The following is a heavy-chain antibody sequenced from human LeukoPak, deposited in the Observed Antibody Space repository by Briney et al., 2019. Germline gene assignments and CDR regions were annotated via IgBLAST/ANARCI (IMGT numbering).Heavy chain of an antibody. CDR1: GFTFSSYS. D-gene: IGHD3-22*01. CDR2: ISYDGSNK. Sequence: PGGSLRLSCAASGFTFSSYSMNWVRQAPGKGLEWVAVISYDGSNKYYADSVKGRFTISRDNSKNTLYLQMNSLRAEDTAVYYCARDFYDSSGYYYFDYWGQGTLVTVSS. J-gene: IGHJ4*02. CDR3: ARDFYDSSGYYYFDY. V-gene: IGHV3-30*03.